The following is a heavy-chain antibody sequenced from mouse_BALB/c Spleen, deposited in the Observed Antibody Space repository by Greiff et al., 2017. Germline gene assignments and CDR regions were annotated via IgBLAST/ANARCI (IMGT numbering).Heavy chain of an antibody. V-gene: IGHV14-4*02. D-gene: IGHD2-4*01. Sequence: VHVKQSGAELVRSGASVKLSCTASGFNIKDYYMHWVKQRPEQGLEWIGWIDPENGDTEYAPKFQGKATMTADTSSNTAYLQLSSLTSEDTAVYYCKYDYDFYAMDYWGQGTSVTVSS. CDR2: IDPENGDT. CDR3: KYDYDFYAMDY. J-gene: IGHJ4*01. CDR1: GFNIKDYY.